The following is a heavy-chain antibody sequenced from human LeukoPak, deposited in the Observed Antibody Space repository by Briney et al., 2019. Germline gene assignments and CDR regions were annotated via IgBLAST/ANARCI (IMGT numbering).Heavy chain of an antibody. D-gene: IGHD4-11*01. CDR2: ISSSSSYI. J-gene: IGHJ5*02. CDR3: ARGNAFDP. V-gene: IGHV3-21*01. Sequence: GGSLRLSCAASGFTFSSYSMNWVRQAPGKGLEWVSSISSSSSYIYYADSVKGRFTISRDNAKSSLFLQMNSLRDEDTAMYYCARGNAFDPWGQGTLVTVSS. CDR1: GFTFSSYS.